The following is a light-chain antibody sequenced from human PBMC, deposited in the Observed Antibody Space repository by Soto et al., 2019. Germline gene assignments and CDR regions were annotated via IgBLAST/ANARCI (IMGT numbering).Light chain of an antibody. Sequence: QSALTQPRSVSGSPGQSVTISCTGTSSDVGGYNYVSWYQQHPGKAPKLMIYDVSQRPSGVPDRFSGSKSGNTASLTISGLQAEDEADYYCCSYAGTYRDVFGTGTKLTVL. CDR3: CSYAGTYRDV. J-gene: IGLJ1*01. CDR1: SSDVGGYNY. V-gene: IGLV2-11*01. CDR2: DVS.